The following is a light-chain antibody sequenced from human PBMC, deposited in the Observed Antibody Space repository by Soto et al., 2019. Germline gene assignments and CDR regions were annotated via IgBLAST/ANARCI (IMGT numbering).Light chain of an antibody. CDR3: AGWDDSLHGLL. V-gene: IGLV1-47*01. CDR2: RNN. J-gene: IGLJ1*01. CDR1: SSNIGTNY. Sequence: QLVLTQPPSASGTPGQRVTISGSGGSSNIGTNYVYWYQQLPGTAPKLLIYRNNLRPSGVPDRFSASKSGTSASLAISGLRSEDEGDYFCAGWDDSLHGLLFGAGTKVTVL.